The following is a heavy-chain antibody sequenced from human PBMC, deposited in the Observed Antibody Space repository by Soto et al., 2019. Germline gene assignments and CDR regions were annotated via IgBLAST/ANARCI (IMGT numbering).Heavy chain of an antibody. CDR2: IYHSGST. CDR3: ARDRQWLALDY. CDR1: CYSFPSHHS. D-gene: IGHD6-19*01. J-gene: IGHJ4*02. V-gene: IGHV4-38-2*02. Sequence: SATPSLTSALLCYSFPSHHSWGWIRQPQGKGLEWIGSIYHSGSTYYNPSLKSRVTISVDTSNNQFSLKLSSVTAADTAVYYCARDRQWLALDYWGQGTLVS.